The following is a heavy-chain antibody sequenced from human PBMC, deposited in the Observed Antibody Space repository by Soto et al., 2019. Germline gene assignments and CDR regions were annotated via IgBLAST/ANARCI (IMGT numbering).Heavy chain of an antibody. CDR1: GGTFRTAA. D-gene: IGHD2-8*01. CDR3: ARDNDRPQLGGNYYSILDV. Sequence: QVQLEQSGAEVKKPGSSVKVSCKASGGTFRTAAVSWVRQAPGQGLEWMGGIMPVFRTPDYAQKFHGRVTITADESTSTDYMELSGLRSDDTAVYYCARDNDRPQLGGNYYSILDVWGQGTTITVSS. J-gene: IGHJ6*02. CDR2: IMPVFRTP. V-gene: IGHV1-69*12.